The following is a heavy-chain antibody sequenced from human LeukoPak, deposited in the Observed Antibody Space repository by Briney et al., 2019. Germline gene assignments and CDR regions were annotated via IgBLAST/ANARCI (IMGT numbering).Heavy chain of an antibody. CDR1: GFTFSSYS. J-gene: IGHJ4*02. V-gene: IGHV3-21*01. CDR3: ARDKMATIRGYFDY. D-gene: IGHD5-24*01. CDR2: ISSSSSYI. Sequence: GGSLRLSCAASGFTFSSYSMNWVRQAPGKGLEWVSSISSSSSYIYYADSVKGRFTISRDNAKNSLYLQMNSLRAEDTAVYYCARDKMATIRGYFDYWGQGTLVTVSS.